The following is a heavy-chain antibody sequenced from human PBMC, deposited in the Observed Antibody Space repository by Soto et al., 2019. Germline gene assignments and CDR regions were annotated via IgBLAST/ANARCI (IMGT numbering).Heavy chain of an antibody. CDR1: GGSISSYY. CDR2: IYYSGST. Sequence: PSETLSLTCTVSGGSISSYYWSWIRQPPGKGLEWIGYIYYSGSTNYNPSLKSRVTISVDTSKNQFSLKLSSVTAADTAVYYCARASGRRDGYKFYFDYWGQGTLVTVSS. D-gene: IGHD5-12*01. CDR3: ARASGRRDGYKFYFDY. V-gene: IGHV4-59*01. J-gene: IGHJ4*02.